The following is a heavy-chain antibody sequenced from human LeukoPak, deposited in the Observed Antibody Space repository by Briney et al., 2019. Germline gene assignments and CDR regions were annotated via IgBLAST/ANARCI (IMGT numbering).Heavy chain of an antibody. CDR1: GYTFTSYD. V-gene: IGHV1-8*01. D-gene: IGHD6-13*01. J-gene: IGHJ4*02. CDR2: MNPNSGNT. CDR3: ARGSSSSWYRRRQLFDY. Sequence: ASVKVSCKASGYTFTSYDINWVRQATGQGLEWMGWMNPNSGNTGYAQKFQGRVTMTRNTSISTAYMELSSLRSEDTAVYYCARGSSSSWYRRRQLFDYWGQGTLVTVSS.